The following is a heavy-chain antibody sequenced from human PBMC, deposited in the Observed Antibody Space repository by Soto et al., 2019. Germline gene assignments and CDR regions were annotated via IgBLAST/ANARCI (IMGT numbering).Heavy chain of an antibody. V-gene: IGHV3-33*01. CDR1: GFTFSSYG. CDR3: ARGADCSGGSCYSDYYYGMDV. J-gene: IGHJ6*02. D-gene: IGHD2-15*01. CDR2: IWYDGSNK. Sequence: QVQLVESGGGVGQPGRSLRLSCAASGFTFSSYGMHWVRQAPGKGLEWVAVIWYDGSNKYYADSVKGRFTISRDNSKNTLYLQMNSLRAEDTAVYYCARGADCSGGSCYSDYYYGMDVWGQGTTVTVSS.